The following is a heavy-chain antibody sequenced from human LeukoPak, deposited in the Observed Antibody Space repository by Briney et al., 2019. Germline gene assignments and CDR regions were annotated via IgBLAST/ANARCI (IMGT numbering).Heavy chain of an antibody. CDR2: ISPGGPT. J-gene: IGHJ4*02. CDR3: AKDGAWLRFDD. D-gene: IGHD5-12*01. CDR1: GFTFSTYS. Sequence: GGSLRLSCTVSGFTFSTYSMNWVRQAPGKGLEWVSGISPGGPTYYADSVKGRFTISRDDSKNTLYLQMKNLRAEDTAVYYCAKDGAWLRFDDWGQGILVSVSS. V-gene: IGHV3-23*01.